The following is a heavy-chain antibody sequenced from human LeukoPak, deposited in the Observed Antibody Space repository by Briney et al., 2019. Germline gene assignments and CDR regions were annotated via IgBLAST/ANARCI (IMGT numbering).Heavy chain of an antibody. Sequence: SETLSLTCTVSGYSISSGYYWGWIRPPPGKGLEWIGSIYHSGSTYYNPSLKSRVTISVDTSKNQFSLKLSSVTAADTAVYYCARVVVRDYYDSSGYYLFDYWGQGTLVTVSS. V-gene: IGHV4-38-2*02. CDR1: GYSISSGYY. CDR3: ARVVVRDYYDSSGYYLFDY. D-gene: IGHD3-22*01. CDR2: IYHSGST. J-gene: IGHJ4*02.